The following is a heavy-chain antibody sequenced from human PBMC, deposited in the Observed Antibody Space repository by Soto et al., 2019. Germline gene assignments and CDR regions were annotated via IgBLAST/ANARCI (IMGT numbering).Heavy chain of an antibody. CDR1: GFIFNSYG. V-gene: IGHV1-18*01. CDR3: ARHPYDFWSGYNDNWFDP. CDR2: ISAYNGDK. Sequence: QVQLVQSGAEVKKPGASVKVSCKASGFIFNSYGISWVRQAPGQGLEWMGWISAYNGDKNYAQSLQGRVTMTTDTSTRIAYMELRSLTSDDTAVYYCARHPYDFWSGYNDNWFDPLGQGTLVTVSS. D-gene: IGHD3-3*01. J-gene: IGHJ5*02.